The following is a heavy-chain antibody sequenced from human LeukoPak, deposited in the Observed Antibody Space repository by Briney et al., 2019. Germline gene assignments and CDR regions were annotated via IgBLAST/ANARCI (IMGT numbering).Heavy chain of an antibody. D-gene: IGHD6-19*01. Sequence: PSETLSLTCTVSGGSISSYYWSWIRQPPGKGLEWIGYIYYSGSTNNNPSLKSRVTISVYTSKNQFSLKLSSVTAADTAVYYCARRQWLAYPPAAFGIRGQGTMVSVSS. J-gene: IGHJ3*02. V-gene: IGHV4-59*01. CDR1: GGSISSYY. CDR2: IYYSGST. CDR3: ARRQWLAYPPAAFGI.